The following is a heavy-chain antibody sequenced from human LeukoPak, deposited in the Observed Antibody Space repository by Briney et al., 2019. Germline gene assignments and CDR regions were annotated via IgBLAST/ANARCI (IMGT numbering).Heavy chain of an antibody. CDR3: ASRAIVGTTSKWYYFDY. V-gene: IGHV3-48*01. Sequence: GGSLRLSCAASGFTFSSYSINWVRQAPGKGLEWVSYISSSSSTIYYADSVKGRFTISRDNAKNSLYLQMNSLRAEDTAVYYCASRAIVGTTSKWYYFDYWGQGTLVIVSS. J-gene: IGHJ4*02. CDR1: GFTFSSYS. CDR2: ISSSSSTI. D-gene: IGHD1-26*01.